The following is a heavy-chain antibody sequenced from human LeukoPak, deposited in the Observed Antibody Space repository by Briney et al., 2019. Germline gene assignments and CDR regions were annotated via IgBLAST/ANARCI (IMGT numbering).Heavy chain of an antibody. V-gene: IGHV3-11*01. CDR2: LCGSGTTK. J-gene: IGHJ2*01. CDR3: ARRLRYYDSGGYSYWYFDL. Sequence: GGSLRLSCSASGFTFSDYWMHWVRQAPGKGLEWISYLCGSGTTKYYADSVRGRFTISRDNAKNSLYLQMNSLRAEDTAVYYCARRLRYYDSGGYSYWYFDLWGRGSLVTVSS. CDR1: GFTFSDYW. D-gene: IGHD3-22*01.